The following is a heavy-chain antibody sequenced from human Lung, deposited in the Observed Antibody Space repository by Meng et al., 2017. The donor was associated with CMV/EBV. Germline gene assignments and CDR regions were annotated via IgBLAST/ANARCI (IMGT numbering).Heavy chain of an antibody. CDR3: ARGINGGCGD. CDR2: TYYRSKWYH. CDR1: GDIVSSNSAA. V-gene: IGHV6-1*01. J-gene: IGHJ4*02. Sequence: HQSGPVLLKPSPTLSPTCAISGDIVSSNSAAWHWIRQSPSRGLEWLGRTYYRSKWYHEYAVSVKSRITISPDTPKNQFSLQLNSMTPEDTAVYYCARGINGGCGDWGQGTLVTVSS. D-gene: IGHD4-23*01.